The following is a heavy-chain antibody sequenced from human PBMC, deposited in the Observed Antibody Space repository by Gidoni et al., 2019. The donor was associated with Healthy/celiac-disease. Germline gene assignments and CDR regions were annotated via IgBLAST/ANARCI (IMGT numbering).Heavy chain of an antibody. CDR2: IYSRGSS. V-gene: IGHV4-39*01. D-gene: IGHD3-10*01. Sequence: QLQLYESGSGLVKPSETLSLTCTVSGGSISSSSYHWGWTRQPPGKGLEWLGSIYSRGSSYSNPYLKSRVTISVDTSKNQFSLKLISVTAEDTAMCYCARRGSGPRGSGSYYYFDSWGQGTLVTVSS. CDR1: GGSISSSSYH. J-gene: IGHJ4*02. CDR3: ARRGSGPRGSGSYYYFDS.